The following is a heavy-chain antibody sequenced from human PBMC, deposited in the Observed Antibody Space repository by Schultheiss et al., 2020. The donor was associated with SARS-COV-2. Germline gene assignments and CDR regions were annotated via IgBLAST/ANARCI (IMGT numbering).Heavy chain of an antibody. CDR1: GYTFTGYY. CDR3: ARSTEAYNWFDP. Sequence: ASVKVSCKASGYTFTGYYMHWVRQAPGQGLEWMGWISGYTGNAKFAQKFQGRVTMTRDTSTSTVYMELSSLRSEDTAVYYCARSTEAYNWFDPWGQGTLVTVSS. CDR2: ISGYTGNA. D-gene: IGHD5/OR15-5a*01. V-gene: IGHV1-2*02. J-gene: IGHJ5*02.